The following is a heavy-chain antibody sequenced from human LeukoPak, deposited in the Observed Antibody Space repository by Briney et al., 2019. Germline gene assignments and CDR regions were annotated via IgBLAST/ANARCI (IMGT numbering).Heavy chain of an antibody. J-gene: IGHJ4*02. CDR1: EYTFTSYD. CDR3: ARGDCSSTSCYPVPGYY. V-gene: IGHV1-8*01. Sequence: ASVKVSCTASEYTFTSYDINWVRQATGQGLEWMGWMNPNSGNTGYAQKFQGRVTITRNTSISTAYMELSSLRSEDTAVYYCARGDCSSTSCYPVPGYYWGQGTLVTVSS. D-gene: IGHD2-2*01. CDR2: MNPNSGNT.